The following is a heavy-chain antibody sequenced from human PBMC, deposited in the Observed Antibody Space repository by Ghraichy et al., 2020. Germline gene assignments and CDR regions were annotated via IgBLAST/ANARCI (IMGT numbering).Heavy chain of an antibody. CDR2: IKQDGSEK. Sequence: GGSLRLSCAASGFTFSSYWMSWVRQAPGKGLEWVANIKQDGSEKYYVDSVKGRFTISRDNAKNSLYLQMNSLRAEDTAVYYCARETGTERYYYYGMDVWGQGTTVTVSS. D-gene: IGHD1-1*01. CDR1: GFTFSSYW. CDR3: ARETGTERYYYYGMDV. V-gene: IGHV3-7*03. J-gene: IGHJ6*02.